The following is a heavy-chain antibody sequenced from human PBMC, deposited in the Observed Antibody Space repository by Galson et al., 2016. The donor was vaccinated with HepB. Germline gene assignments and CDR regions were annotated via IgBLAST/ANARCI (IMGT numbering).Heavy chain of an antibody. CDR2: ISYDGSNK. V-gene: IGHV3-30*04. J-gene: IGHJ4*02. Sequence: SLRLSCAASGFTFSNYAINWVRQAPGKGLEWVAFISYDGSNKNYADSVKGRFTISRDNSKNTLYLQMTSLRAEDAALYYCARDVMGLAVLDYWGQGTLVTVSS. CDR1: GFTFSNYA. D-gene: IGHD6-19*01. CDR3: ARDVMGLAVLDY.